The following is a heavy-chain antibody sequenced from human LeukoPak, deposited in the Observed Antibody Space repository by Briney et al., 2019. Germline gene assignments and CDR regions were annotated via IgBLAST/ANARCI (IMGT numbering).Heavy chain of an antibody. CDR3: ARAVRGPLRGPAATLNY. Sequence: PGGSLRLSCAASGFTFSSYGMHWVRQAPGKGLEWVAFIRYDGSNKYYADSVKGRFTISRDNSKNTLYLQMNSLRAEDTAVYYCARAVRGPLRGPAATLNYWGQGTLVTVSS. D-gene: IGHD2-2*01. CDR2: IRYDGSNK. V-gene: IGHV3-30*02. CDR1: GFTFSSYG. J-gene: IGHJ4*02.